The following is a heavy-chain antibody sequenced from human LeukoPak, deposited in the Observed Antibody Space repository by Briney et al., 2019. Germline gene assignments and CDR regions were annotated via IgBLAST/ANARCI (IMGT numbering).Heavy chain of an antibody. CDR2: IHANSGKA. CDR1: AYSFTDYE. CDR3: ARGHYGGNRYFDK. J-gene: IGHJ4*02. D-gene: IGHD4-23*01. V-gene: IGHV1-8*02. Sequence: SSVRVSCNTSAYSFTDYEINWVRQPPGLGLEWVAWIHANSGKADSAQKFQGRVTLTRYTSTETAFMELSGLTSDDSATYFCARGHYGGNRYFDKGGQGTLVTVSS.